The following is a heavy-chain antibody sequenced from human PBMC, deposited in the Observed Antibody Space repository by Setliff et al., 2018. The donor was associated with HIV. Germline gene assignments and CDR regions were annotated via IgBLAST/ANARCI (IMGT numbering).Heavy chain of an antibody. V-gene: IGHV4-4*07. CDR1: GGFLTSYY. Sequence: PSETLSLTCSVSGGFLTSYYWGWIRQSADEQLEWIGRIYANGNSDFNPSLKGRVAMSVDTSKKRVSLALTSITVADTAIYYCVRGSYGGYFIYYFDYWGQGTLVTVSS. D-gene: IGHD5-12*01. J-gene: IGHJ4*02. CDR2: IYANGNS. CDR3: VRGSYGGYFIYYFDY.